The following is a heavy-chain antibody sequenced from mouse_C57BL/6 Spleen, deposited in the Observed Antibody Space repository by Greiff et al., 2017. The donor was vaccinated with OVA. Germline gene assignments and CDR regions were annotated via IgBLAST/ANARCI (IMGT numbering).Heavy chain of an antibody. Sequence: QVQLKQSGAELVKPGASVKISCKASGYAFSSYWMNWVKQRPGKGLEWIGQIYPGDGDTNYNGKFKGKATLTADKSSSTAYMQLSSLTSEDSAVYFCARDGDGGPWFAYWGQGTLVTVSA. CDR1: GYAFSSYW. J-gene: IGHJ3*01. V-gene: IGHV1-80*01. CDR2: IYPGDGDT. D-gene: IGHD1-2*01. CDR3: ARDGDGGPWFAY.